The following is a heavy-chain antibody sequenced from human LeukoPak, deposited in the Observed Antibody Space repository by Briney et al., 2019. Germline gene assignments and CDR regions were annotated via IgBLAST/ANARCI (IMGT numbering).Heavy chain of an antibody. Sequence: PGGSLRLSCAASGFTFSSYAMHWVRQAPGKGLEWVAVISYDGSNKYYADSVKGRFTISRDNSKNTLYLQMNSLRAEDTAVYYCARSAGGSYVTLDAFDIWGQGTMVTVYS. CDR3: ARSAGGSYVTLDAFDI. CDR2: ISYDGSNK. D-gene: IGHD1-26*01. CDR1: GFTFSSYA. V-gene: IGHV3-30-3*01. J-gene: IGHJ3*02.